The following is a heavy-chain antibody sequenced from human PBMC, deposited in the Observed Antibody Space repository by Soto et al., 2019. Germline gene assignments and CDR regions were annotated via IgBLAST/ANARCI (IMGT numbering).Heavy chain of an antibody. D-gene: IGHD3-10*01. CDR3: AKDLAGKLVRGVSPNWFDP. V-gene: IGHV3-23*01. CDR2: ISGSGGST. J-gene: IGHJ5*02. Sequence: GGSLRLSCAASGFTFSSYAMSWVRQAPGKGLEWVSAISGSGGSTYYADSVKGRFTISRDNSKNTLYLQMNSLRAEDTAVYYCAKDLAGKLVRGVSPNWFDPWGQGTLVTVSS. CDR1: GFTFSSYA.